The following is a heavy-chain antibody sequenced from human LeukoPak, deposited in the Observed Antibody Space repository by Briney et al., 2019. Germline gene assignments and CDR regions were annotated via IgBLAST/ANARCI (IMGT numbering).Heavy chain of an antibody. V-gene: IGHV3-21*01. J-gene: IGHJ4*02. CDR1: GFTFSSYW. D-gene: IGHD2-15*01. CDR2: ISKSSSYI. CDR3: ASSYCSGGSCYAFDY. Sequence: NPGGSLRLSCAASGFTFSSYWMSWVRQAPGKGLEWVSCISKSSSYIDYAGSVRGRFTISRDNAKNSLYLQMNSLRAEDTAVYYCASSYCSGGSCYAFDYWGQGTLVTVSS.